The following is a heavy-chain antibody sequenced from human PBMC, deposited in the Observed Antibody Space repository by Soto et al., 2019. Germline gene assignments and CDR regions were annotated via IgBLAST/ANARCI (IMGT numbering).Heavy chain of an antibody. V-gene: IGHV3-23*01. CDR1: GFTFSSYA. CDR2: ISGSGGST. Sequence: GGSLRLSCAASGFTFSSYAMSWVRQAPGKGLEWVSAISGSGGSTYYADSVKGRFTISRDNSKNTLYLQMNSLRAEDTAVYYCAKDHRFLEWFGDAFDIWGQGTMVTVSS. D-gene: IGHD3-3*01. J-gene: IGHJ3*02. CDR3: AKDHRFLEWFGDAFDI.